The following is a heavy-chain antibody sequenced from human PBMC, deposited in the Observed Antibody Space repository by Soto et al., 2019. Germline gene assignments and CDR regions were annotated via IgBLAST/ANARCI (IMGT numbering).Heavy chain of an antibody. CDR1: GFTFSSYA. V-gene: IGHV3-23*01. J-gene: IGHJ5*02. D-gene: IGHD3-3*01. Sequence: GGSLRLSCAASGFTFSSYAMSWVRQAPGKGLEWVSAISGSGGSTYYADSVKGRFTISRDNSKNTLYLQMNSLRAEDTAVYYCAKDQDYDFWSGYYLGGWFDPWGQGTLVTVSS. CDR3: AKDQDYDFWSGYYLGGWFDP. CDR2: ISGSGGST.